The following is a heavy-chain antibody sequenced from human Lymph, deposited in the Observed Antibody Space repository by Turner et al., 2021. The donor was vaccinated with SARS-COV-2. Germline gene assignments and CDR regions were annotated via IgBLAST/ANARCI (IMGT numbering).Heavy chain of an antibody. CDR2: INPSGGST. V-gene: IGHV1-46*01. CDR3: ARDSAFLPSKNWFDP. Sequence: QVQLVQSGAEVKKPGASVKVSCKASRYTFTSYYMHWVRPAPGQGLEWMGIINPSGGSTSYAQKFQGRVTMTSDTSTSTVYMELSSLRSEDTAVYYCARDSAFLPSKNWFDPWGQGTLVTVSS. J-gene: IGHJ5*02. CDR1: RYTFTSYY. D-gene: IGHD1-26*01.